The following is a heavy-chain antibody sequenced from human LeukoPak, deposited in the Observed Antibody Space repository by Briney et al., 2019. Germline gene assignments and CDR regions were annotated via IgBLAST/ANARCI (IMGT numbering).Heavy chain of an antibody. J-gene: IGHJ4*02. CDR1: GYTFTSYW. Sequence: GESLKISCKGSGYTFTSYWISWVRQMPGKGLEWMGKIDPSDSYTSYSPSFQGHVTISADKSISAAFLQWSSLKASDTAMYYCARHSHYDFWSGYLDYWGQGALFSASS. CDR3: ARHSHYDFWSGYLDY. D-gene: IGHD3-3*01. CDR2: IDPSDSYT. V-gene: IGHV5-10-1*01.